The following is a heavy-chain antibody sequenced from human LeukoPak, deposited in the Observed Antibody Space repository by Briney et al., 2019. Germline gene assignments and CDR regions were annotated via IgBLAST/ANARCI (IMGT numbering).Heavy chain of an antibody. CDR3: ARVGIWANWFDP. D-gene: IGHD3-16*01. J-gene: IGHJ5*02. V-gene: IGHV1-46*01. Sequence: ASVKVSCKASGYTFTSYYMHCVRQPPGQGLEWRGIINPSGGSTSYAQKFQGRVTMTRDMSTSTVYMELSSLRSEDTAVYYCARVGIWANWFDPWGQGTLVTVSS. CDR2: INPSGGST. CDR1: GYTFTSYY.